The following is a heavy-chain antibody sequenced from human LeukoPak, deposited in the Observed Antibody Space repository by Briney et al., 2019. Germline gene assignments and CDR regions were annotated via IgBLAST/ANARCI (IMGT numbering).Heavy chain of an antibody. CDR2: ISGSGGST. D-gene: IGHD3-10*01. CDR1: GFTFSSYA. J-gene: IGHJ4*02. CDR3: AKVPYYYGSGSYYTFDY. V-gene: IGHV3-23*01. Sequence: GGSLRLSCAACGFTFSSYAMSWVRQAPGKGLEWVSAISGSGGSTYYADSVKGRFTISRDNSKNTLYLQMNSLRAEDTAVYYCAKVPYYYGSGSYYTFDYWGQGTLVTVSS.